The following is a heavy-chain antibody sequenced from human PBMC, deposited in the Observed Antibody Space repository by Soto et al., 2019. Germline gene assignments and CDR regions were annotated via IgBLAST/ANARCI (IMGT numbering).Heavy chain of an antibody. CDR1: GFTVSSNY. D-gene: IGHD3-3*01. J-gene: IGHJ6*02. Sequence: GGSLRLSCAASGFTVSSNYMSWVRQAPGKGLEWVSVIYSGGSTYYADSVKGRFTISRDNSKNTLYLQMNSLRAEDTAVYYCARDLEWLLPHYYYYGMDVWGQGTTVTVSS. CDR2: IYSGGST. V-gene: IGHV3-66*01. CDR3: ARDLEWLLPHYYYYGMDV.